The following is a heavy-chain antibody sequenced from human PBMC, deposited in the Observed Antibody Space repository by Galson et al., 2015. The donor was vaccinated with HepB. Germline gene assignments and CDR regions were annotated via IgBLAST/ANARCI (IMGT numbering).Heavy chain of an antibody. CDR1: GYTFTSYD. CDR3: ARTVSSNIVATWSQFIVGLDY. D-gene: IGHD5-12*01. CDR2: MNPNSGNT. V-gene: IGHV1-8*01. J-gene: IGHJ4*02. Sequence: SVKVSCKASGYTFTSYDINWVRQATGQGLEWMGWMNPNSGNTGYAQKFQGRVTMTRNTSISTAYMELSSLRSEDTAVYYCARTVSSNIVATWSQFIVGLDYWGQGTLVTVSS.